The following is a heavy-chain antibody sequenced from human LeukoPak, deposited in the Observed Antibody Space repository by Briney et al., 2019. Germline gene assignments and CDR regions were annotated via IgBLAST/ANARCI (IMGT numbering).Heavy chain of an antibody. J-gene: IGHJ5*02. Sequence: SQTLSLTCTVSGDSITSGDYYWSWIRQPPGKGLEWIGYIFHSGIAYYHPSLKSRVSISVETSKNRFSLNLNFVTAADTGLYFCARAVEASLQPRFDPWGLGILVTVSS. D-gene: IGHD3-16*02. CDR2: IFHSGIA. CDR3: ARAVEASLQPRFDP. V-gene: IGHV4-30-4*08. CDR1: GDSITSGDYY.